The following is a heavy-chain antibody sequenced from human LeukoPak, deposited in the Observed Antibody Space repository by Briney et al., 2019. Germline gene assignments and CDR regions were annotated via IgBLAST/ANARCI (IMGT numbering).Heavy chain of an antibody. D-gene: IGHD2/OR15-2a*01. CDR2: ISSSSSTI. CDR3: ARDFYTYMGV. CDR1: GFTFSSYS. Sequence: GGSLRLSCAASGFTFSSYSMNWVRQTPGKGLEWVSYISSSSSTIYYADSVKGRFTISRDNAKNSLYLQMNSLRAEDTAVYYCARDFYTYMGVWGKGTTVTVSS. J-gene: IGHJ6*03. V-gene: IGHV3-48*01.